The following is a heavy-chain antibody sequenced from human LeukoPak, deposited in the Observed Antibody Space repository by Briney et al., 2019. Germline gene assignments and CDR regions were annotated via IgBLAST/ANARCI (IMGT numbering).Heavy chain of an antibody. CDR1: GGSISSYY. D-gene: IGHD6-13*01. CDR2: IYYSGTT. V-gene: IGHV4-59*01. CDR3: ARGVYIAAAQYGY. J-gene: IGHJ4*02. Sequence: SETLSLTCTVSGGSISSYYWSWIRQPPGKGLEWIGYIYYSGTTNYNPSLKSRVTISVDTSKNQFSLKLSSVTAADTVVYYCARGVYIAAAQYGYWGQGTLITVSS.